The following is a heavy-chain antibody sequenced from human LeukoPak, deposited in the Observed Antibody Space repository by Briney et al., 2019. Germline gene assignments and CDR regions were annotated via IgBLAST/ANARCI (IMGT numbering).Heavy chain of an antibody. CDR2: INPNSGGT. J-gene: IGHJ6*02. CDR3: GRSASMVRGVIIPSSYYYYGMDV. V-gene: IGHV1-2*02. Sequence: ASVKVSCTASGYTFTGYYLHWVRQPPGQGLEWMGCINPNSGGTNYAQKFQRRVTMIRATSISTAYMQLSRRTADNTALYCVGRSASMVRGVIIPSSYYYYGMDVWGQGTTVTVSS. CDR1: GYTFTGYY. D-gene: IGHD3-10*01.